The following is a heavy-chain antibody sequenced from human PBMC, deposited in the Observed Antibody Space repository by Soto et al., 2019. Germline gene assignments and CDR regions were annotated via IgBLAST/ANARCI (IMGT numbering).Heavy chain of an antibody. CDR2: INHSGST. CDR3: ASSKPVVVVAAAFDY. V-gene: IGHV4-34*01. CDR1: GGSFSGYY. D-gene: IGHD2-15*01. Sequence: PSETLSLTCAVYGGSFSGYYWSWIRQPPGKGLEWIGEINHSGSTNYNPSLKSRVTISVDTSKNQFSLKLSSVTAADTAVYYCASSKPVVVVAAAFDYWGQGTLVTVSS. J-gene: IGHJ4*02.